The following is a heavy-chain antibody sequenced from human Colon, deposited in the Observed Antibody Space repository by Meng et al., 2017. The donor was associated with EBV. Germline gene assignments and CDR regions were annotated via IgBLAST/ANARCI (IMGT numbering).Heavy chain of an antibody. V-gene: IGHV7-4-1*02. CDR2: ISTNTGNP. J-gene: IGHJ4*02. CDR3: GTLKYTSGFYGPAY. Sequence: QGQLVQSVSESQRRGTSVKFSCKASAYTFTRYPMNWVRQAPGQGLEWMGWISTNTGNPTYAQGFTGRFVFSVDTSVSTAYLQISSLKAEDTAVYYCGTLKYTSGFYGPAYWGQGALVTVSS. D-gene: IGHD6-19*01. CDR1: AYTFTRYP.